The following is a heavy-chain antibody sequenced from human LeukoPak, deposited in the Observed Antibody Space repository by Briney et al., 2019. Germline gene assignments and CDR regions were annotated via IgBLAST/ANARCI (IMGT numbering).Heavy chain of an antibody. D-gene: IGHD2-15*01. CDR2: IYTSGST. CDR3: ARGGSTIDY. Sequence: SETLSLTCTVSGGSISSGSYYWSWIRQPAGKGLEWIGRIYTSGSTNYNPSLKSRVTISVDTSKNQFSLKLSSVTAADTAVYYCARGGSTIDYWGQGTLVTVSS. J-gene: IGHJ4*02. CDR1: GGSISSGSYY. V-gene: IGHV4-61*02.